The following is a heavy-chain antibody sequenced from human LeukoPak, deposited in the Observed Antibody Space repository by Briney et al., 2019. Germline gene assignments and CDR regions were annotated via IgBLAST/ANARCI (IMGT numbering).Heavy chain of an antibody. J-gene: IGHJ4*02. CDR1: GFTFSSYA. CDR2: ISASGGST. CDR3: YIPYYDTSSYKGY. Sequence: GGSLRLSCAASGFTFSSYAMTWVRQAPGKGLEWVSAISASGGSTYYADSVKGRFTISRDNSKNTLYLQMNSLRAEDTAVYYCYIPYYDTSSYKGYWGQGTLITVSS. V-gene: IGHV3-23*01. D-gene: IGHD3-22*01.